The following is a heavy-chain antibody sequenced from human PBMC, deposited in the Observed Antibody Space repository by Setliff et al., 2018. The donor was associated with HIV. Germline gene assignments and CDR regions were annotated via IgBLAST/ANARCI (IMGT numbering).Heavy chain of an antibody. CDR3: EVAGQ. J-gene: IGHJ4*02. Sequence: PSETLSLTCAVYGGSFSGYDWSWIRQPPGKGLEWIGEINHSGSTNYNPSLKSRVTISVDASKNQFSLKLSSVTAADTAVYYCEVAGQWGQGTLVTVSS. CDR2: INHSGST. D-gene: IGHD6-19*01. CDR1: GGSFSGYD. V-gene: IGHV4-34*01.